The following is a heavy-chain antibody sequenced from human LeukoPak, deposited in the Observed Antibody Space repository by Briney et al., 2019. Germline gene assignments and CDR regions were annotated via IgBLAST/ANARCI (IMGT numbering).Heavy chain of an antibody. CDR3: ARFCSGGSCLPH. J-gene: IGHJ4*02. CDR1: GYTFTSYY. D-gene: IGHD2-15*01. V-gene: IGHV1-46*01. CDR2: INPSGGST. Sequence: GASLKSSCKASGYTFTSYYMHWVRQAPGQGLEWMGIINPSGGSTSYAQKFQGRVTMTRDTSTSTVYMELSSLRSEDTAVYYCARFCSGGSCLPHWGQGPLVTVSS.